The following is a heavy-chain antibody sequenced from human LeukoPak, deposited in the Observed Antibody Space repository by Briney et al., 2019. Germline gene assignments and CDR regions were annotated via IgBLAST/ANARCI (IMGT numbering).Heavy chain of an antibody. CDR3: ARHDSFIPY. D-gene: IGHD3-16*02. V-gene: IGHV3-11*04. Sequence: KSGGSLRLSCAASGFTFSDYYMSWIRQAPGKGLEWLSYISSSGSGIFYADSVKGRFTMSRDNAKNSLYLQMNSLRAEDTAVYFCARHDSFIPYWGQGTLVTVTS. J-gene: IGHJ4*02. CDR2: ISSSGSGI. CDR1: GFTFSDYY.